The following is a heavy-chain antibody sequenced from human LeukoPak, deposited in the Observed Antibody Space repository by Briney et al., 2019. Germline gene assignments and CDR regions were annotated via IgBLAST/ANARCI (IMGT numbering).Heavy chain of an antibody. V-gene: IGHV3-23*01. J-gene: IGHJ4*02. D-gene: IGHD6-19*01. Sequence: PGGSLRLSCAPSGFTFTSYAMNWVRQAPGKGLEWVSGISNSGDTTYYAESVKGRFTISRDNSKNTLYLQMDSLRAEDTAVYYCARGRMAVAGSYEYWGQGTLVTVSS. CDR1: GFTFTSYA. CDR2: ISNSGDTT. CDR3: ARGRMAVAGSYEY.